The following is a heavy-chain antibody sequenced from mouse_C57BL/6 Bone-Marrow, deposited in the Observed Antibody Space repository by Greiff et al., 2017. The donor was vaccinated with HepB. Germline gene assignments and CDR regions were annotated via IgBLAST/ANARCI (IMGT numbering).Heavy chain of an antibody. CDR3: ATSYYSNSWFAY. CDR2: IHPSDSDT. V-gene: IGHV1-74*01. CDR1: GYTFTSYW. D-gene: IGHD2-5*01. Sequence: QVQLKQPGAELVKPGASVKVSCKASGYTFTSYWMHWVKQRPGQGLEWIGRIHPSDSDTNYNQKFKGKATLTVYKSSSTAYMQLSSLTSEDSAVYYCATSYYSNSWFAYWGQGTLVTVSA. J-gene: IGHJ3*01.